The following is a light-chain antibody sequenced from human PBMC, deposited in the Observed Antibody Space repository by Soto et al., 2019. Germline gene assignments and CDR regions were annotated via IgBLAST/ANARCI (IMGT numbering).Light chain of an antibody. V-gene: IGLV1-40*01. J-gene: IGLJ3*02. CDR2: GNT. CDR3: QSYDSSLSAWV. CDR1: SSNIGAGYD. Sequence: QAVVTQPPSVSGAPGQRVTISCTASSSNIGAGYDVHWYQQLPGTAPKLLIYGNTNRPSGVPDRFSGSKSGTSASLAITGLQAEDEADYYCQSYDSSLSAWVFGGGTKLTAL.